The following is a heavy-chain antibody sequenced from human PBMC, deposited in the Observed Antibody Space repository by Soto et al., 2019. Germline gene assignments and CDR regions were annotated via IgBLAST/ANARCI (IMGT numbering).Heavy chain of an antibody. Sequence: GGSLRLSCAASGFTFDDYTMHWVRQAPGQGLEWVSLISWDVGSTYYADSVKGRFTISRDNSKNSLYLQMNSLRTEDTSLISCVATADRGSYYHFDYWGQGTLVTISS. D-gene: IGHD1-26*01. V-gene: IGHV3-43*01. J-gene: IGHJ4*02. CDR3: VATADRGSYYHFDY. CDR2: ISWDVGST. CDR1: GFTFDDYT.